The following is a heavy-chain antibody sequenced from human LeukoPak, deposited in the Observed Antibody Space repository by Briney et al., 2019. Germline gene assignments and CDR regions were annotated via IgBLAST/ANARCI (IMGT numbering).Heavy chain of an antibody. J-gene: IGHJ6*02. Sequence: GGSLRLSCAASGFTFSSYSMNWVRQAPGKGLEWVSSISSSSSYIYYADSVKGRFTISRDNAVNSLYLQMNSLRAEDTAVYYCARDMFCSSTSCRGKYYYYGMDVWGQGTTVTVSS. CDR2: ISSSSSYI. CDR3: ARDMFCSSTSCRGKYYYYGMDV. V-gene: IGHV3-21*01. CDR1: GFTFSSYS. D-gene: IGHD2-2*01.